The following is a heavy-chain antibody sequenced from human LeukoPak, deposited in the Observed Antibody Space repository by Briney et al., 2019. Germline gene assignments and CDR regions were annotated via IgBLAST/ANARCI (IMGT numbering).Heavy chain of an antibody. D-gene: IGHD3-9*01. CDR2: IYYSGST. V-gene: IGHV4-39*01. CDR3: ARHVPPTYYDILDSGFDY. Sequence: KPSETLSLTCTVSGGSISSSSYYWGWIRQPPGKGLEWIGSIYYSGSTYYNPSLKSRVTISVDTSKNQFSLKLSSVTAADTAVYYCARHVPPTYYDILDSGFDYWGQGTLVTVSS. CDR1: GGSISSSSYY. J-gene: IGHJ4*02.